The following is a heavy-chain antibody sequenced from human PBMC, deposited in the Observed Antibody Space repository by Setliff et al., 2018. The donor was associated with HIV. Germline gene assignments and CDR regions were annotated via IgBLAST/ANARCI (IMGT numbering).Heavy chain of an antibody. Sequence: SVKVSCKASGGTFSSYAISWVRQAPGQGLEWMGGIIPIFGTANYAQKFQGRVTITADASTSTAYMELSSLRSEDTAVYYCARPSATSMVTVGDYYYGMDVWGQGTTVTVSS. CDR3: ARPSATSMVTVGDYYYGMDV. D-gene: IGHD5-18*01. CDR2: IIPIFGTA. J-gene: IGHJ6*02. CDR1: GGTFSSYA. V-gene: IGHV1-69*13.